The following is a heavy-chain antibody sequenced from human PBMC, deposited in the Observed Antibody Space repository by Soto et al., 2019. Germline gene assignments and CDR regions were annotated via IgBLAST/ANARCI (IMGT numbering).Heavy chain of an antibody. CDR1: GFTFSDYY. CDR2: IGGSGSHI. J-gene: IGHJ4*02. D-gene: IGHD1-20*01. Sequence: QVKLVESGGGLVKPGGSLRLSCAASGFTFSDYYMTWIRQAPGKGLEWVSYIGGSGSHIYYADSMKGRFTISRDNAKNALYRQMNSLRADDTAVYYCGRGGTNWSSRRDDYWGQGTLVSVSS. V-gene: IGHV3-11*01. CDR3: GRGGTNWSSRRDDY.